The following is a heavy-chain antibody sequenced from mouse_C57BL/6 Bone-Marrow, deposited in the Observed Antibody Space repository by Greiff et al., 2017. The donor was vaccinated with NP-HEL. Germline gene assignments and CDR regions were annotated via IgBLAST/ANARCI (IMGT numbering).Heavy chain of an antibody. CDR1: GYTFTSYW. V-gene: IGHV1-50*01. CDR3: ARRVITTVVAKGYFDY. D-gene: IGHD1-1*01. Sequence: QVQLQQPGAELVKPGASVKLSCKASGYTFTSYWMQWVKQRPGQGLEWIGEIDPSDSYTNYNQKFKGKATLTVDTSSSTAYMQLSSLTSEDSAVYYCARRVITTVVAKGYFDYWGQGTTLTVSS. J-gene: IGHJ2*01. CDR2: IDPSDSYT.